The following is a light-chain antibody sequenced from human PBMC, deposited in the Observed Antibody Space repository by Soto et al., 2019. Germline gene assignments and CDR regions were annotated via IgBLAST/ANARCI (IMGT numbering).Light chain of an antibody. CDR3: SSYTTRITLI. V-gene: IGLV2-14*01. CDR2: KVS. J-gene: IGLJ2*01. Sequence: QSALTQPASVSGSPGQSITLSCIGTSSDIGGYNYVSWYQQHPGKAPKLLISKVSNRPSGVSDRFTGSKSGYTASLTISGLEAEGEADYYCSSYTTRITLIFGGGTKLTVL. CDR1: SSDIGGYNY.